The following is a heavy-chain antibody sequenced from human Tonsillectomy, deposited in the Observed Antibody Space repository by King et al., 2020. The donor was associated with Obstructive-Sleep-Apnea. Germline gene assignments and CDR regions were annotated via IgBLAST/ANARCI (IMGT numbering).Heavy chain of an antibody. D-gene: IGHD1-7*01. CDR3: ARAGMTGANYALDV. J-gene: IGHJ6*02. CDR1: GFTFSSYS. V-gene: IGHV3-48*04. CDR2: ISTSSSAI. Sequence: QLVQSGGGLVQPGGSLRLSCAASGFTFSSYSMNWVRQAPGKGLEWVSYISTSSSAIYYADSVKGRFTISRDNAKNSLYLQMNSLRAEDTAAYYCARAGMTGANYALDVWGQGTTVTVSS.